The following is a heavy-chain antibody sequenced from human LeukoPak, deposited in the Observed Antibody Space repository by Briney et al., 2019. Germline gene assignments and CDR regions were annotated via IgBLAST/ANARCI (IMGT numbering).Heavy chain of an antibody. Sequence: GGSLRLSCAASGFTFSSYGMHWVRQAPGKGLEWVAVISYDGSNKYYADSVKGRFTISRDNSKNTLYLQMNSLRAEDTAVYYCAKQGYGPLGSYWGQGTLVTVSS. CDR3: AKQGYGPLGSY. V-gene: IGHV3-30*18. CDR2: ISYDGSNK. D-gene: IGHD5-12*01. J-gene: IGHJ4*02. CDR1: GFTFSSYG.